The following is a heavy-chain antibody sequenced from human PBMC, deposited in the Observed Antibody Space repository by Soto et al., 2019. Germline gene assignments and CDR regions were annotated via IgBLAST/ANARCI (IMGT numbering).Heavy chain of an antibody. D-gene: IGHD2-21*01. J-gene: IGHJ4*02. V-gene: IGHV4-59*01. CDR3: ARRWGGTFDY. CDR2: IYYSGST. CDR1: GGSISSYY. Sequence: PSETLSLTFTGSGGSISSYYWSWIRQPPGKGLEWIGYIYYSGSTNYNPSLKSRVTISVDTSKNQFSLKLSSVTAADTAVYYCARRWGGTFDYWGQGTLVTVSS.